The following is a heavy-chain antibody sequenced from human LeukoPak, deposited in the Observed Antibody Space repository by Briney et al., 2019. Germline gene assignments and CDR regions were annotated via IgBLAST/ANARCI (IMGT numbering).Heavy chain of an antibody. D-gene: IGHD7-27*01. Sequence: GASVEASCQAFGYTFTSYDFNWGRQATGQRPEWMGWMSPNSGDTGYAQKFQDRVTMTRNTSISTAYMELSSLRSDDTAVYYCARGPPNWGYDYWGPGTLVTVSS. V-gene: IGHV1-8*01. CDR2: MSPNSGDT. CDR1: GYTFTSYD. CDR3: ARGPPNWGYDY. J-gene: IGHJ4*02.